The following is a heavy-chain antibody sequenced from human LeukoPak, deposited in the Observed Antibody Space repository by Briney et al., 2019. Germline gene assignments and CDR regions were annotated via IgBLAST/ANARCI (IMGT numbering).Heavy chain of an antibody. CDR1: GFTFSSYA. D-gene: IGHD3-22*01. J-gene: IGHJ4*02. CDR2: ISGSGGST. Sequence: GGSQRLSCAASGFTFSSYAMSWVRQAPGKGLEWVSAISGSGGSTYYADSVKGRFTISRDNSKNTLYLQMNSLRAEDTAVYYCAKDHPFDSSGYYFDYWGQGTLVTVSS. V-gene: IGHV3-23*01. CDR3: AKDHPFDSSGYYFDY.